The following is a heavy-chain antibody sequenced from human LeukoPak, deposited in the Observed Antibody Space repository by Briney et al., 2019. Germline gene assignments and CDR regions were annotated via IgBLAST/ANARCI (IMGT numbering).Heavy chain of an antibody. J-gene: IGHJ4*02. CDR3: ARGTAMANLGGLD. D-gene: IGHD5-18*01. V-gene: IGHV3-48*03. CDR2: ISSSGSTI. CDR1: GFTFSSYE. Sequence: GGSLRLSCAASGFTFSSYEMNWVRQAPGKGLEWVSYISSSGSTIYYADSVMGRFTISRGNAKNSLYLQMNSLRAEDTAVYYCARGTAMANLGGLDWGQGTLVTVSS.